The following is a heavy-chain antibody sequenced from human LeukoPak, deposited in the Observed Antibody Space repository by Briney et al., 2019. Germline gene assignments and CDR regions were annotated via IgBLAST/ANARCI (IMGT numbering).Heavy chain of an antibody. D-gene: IGHD6-13*01. CDR1: GFTFSSYS. CDR2: ISSSSSTI. CDR3: ARGRAAAGAGY. V-gene: IGHV3-48*01. Sequence: GGALRLSCAASGFTFSSYSMNWVRPAPGKGLEWVSYISSSSSTIYYADSVKGRFTISRDNAKNSLYLQMNSLRAEDTAVYYCARGRAAAGAGYWGQGTLVTVSS. J-gene: IGHJ4*02.